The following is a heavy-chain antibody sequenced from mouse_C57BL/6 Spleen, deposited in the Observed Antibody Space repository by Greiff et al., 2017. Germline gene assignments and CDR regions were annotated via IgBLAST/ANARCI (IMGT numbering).Heavy chain of an antibody. J-gene: IGHJ3*01. Sequence: QVQLKESGPGLVAPSQSLSITCTVSGFSLTSYGVSWVRQPPGKGLEWLGGIWGDGSTNYHSAPISSLSISKDNARSQVFLKLNRLQTDDTATYYCAKGGGYYGAYWGQGTLVTVSA. D-gene: IGHD1-1*01. CDR2: IWGDGST. V-gene: IGHV2-3*01. CDR1: GFSLTSYG. CDR3: AKGGGYYGAY.